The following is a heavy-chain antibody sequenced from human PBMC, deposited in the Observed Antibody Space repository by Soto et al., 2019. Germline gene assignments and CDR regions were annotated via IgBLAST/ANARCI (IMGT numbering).Heavy chain of an antibody. V-gene: IGHV4-39*01. CDR2: IYHTGNA. CDR1: GDSISNSRFY. J-gene: IGHJ5*02. Sequence: SETLSLTCSVSGDSISNSRFYWAWIRQPPGEGLEWIGSIYHTGNAYYNPSLKSRVTISVDTSKNQFSLKLTSVTAADAALYYCARDFFDSSDYTTNWFDPRGKGTLVTVSS. D-gene: IGHD3-22*01. CDR3: ARDFFDSSDYTTNWFDP.